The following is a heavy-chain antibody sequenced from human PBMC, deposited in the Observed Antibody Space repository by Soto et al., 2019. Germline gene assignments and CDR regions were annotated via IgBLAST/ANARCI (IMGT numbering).Heavy chain of an antibody. Sequence: EVQLLESGGALVQSGGSLSLSCAASGFTFSNFAMSWVRQAPGKGLEWVSGISGSGGNKNHADSVKGRFTISRANSKNTLDLRMNSLRAVDTTVYYCGNGSDYVLKGTPFRKVRYYYDYMAVWCKGTRVTVSS. CDR1: GFTFSNFA. J-gene: IGHJ6*03. CDR3: GNGSDYVLKGTPFRKVRYYYDYMAV. V-gene: IGHV3-23*01. D-gene: IGHD2-21*02. CDR2: ISGSGGNK.